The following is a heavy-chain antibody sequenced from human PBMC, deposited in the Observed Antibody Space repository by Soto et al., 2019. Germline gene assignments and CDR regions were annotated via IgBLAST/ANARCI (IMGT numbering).Heavy chain of an antibody. D-gene: IGHD5-12*01. J-gene: IGHJ4*02. V-gene: IGHV4-59*01. CDR2: IHYNGNT. CDR3: AREGNXGRWLQPLDF. CDR1: GDSIIAYS. Sequence: SETLSLTCTVSGDSIIAYSWSWVLQPPGKGLEWIGNIHYNGNTKYNPSLKSRVTMSVDTSKNQFPLKLISVTAADTAKYFCAREGNXGRWLQPLDFWGQGTLVTVSS.